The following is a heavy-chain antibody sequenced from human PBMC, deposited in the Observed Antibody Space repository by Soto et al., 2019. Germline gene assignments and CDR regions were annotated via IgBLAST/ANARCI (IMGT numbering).Heavy chain of an antibody. J-gene: IGHJ4*02. CDR1: GFTFSSYG. V-gene: IGHV3-30*18. CDR3: AKEGSYSGYDSYGPLDS. Sequence: PVGSLRLSCAASGFTFSSYGMHWVRQAPGRGLEWVAVISYDGSNKYYADSVKGRFTISRDNSKSTLYLQMNSLRVEDTAIYYCAKEGSYSGYDSYGPLDSWGQGTLVTVSS. D-gene: IGHD5-12*01. CDR2: ISYDGSNK.